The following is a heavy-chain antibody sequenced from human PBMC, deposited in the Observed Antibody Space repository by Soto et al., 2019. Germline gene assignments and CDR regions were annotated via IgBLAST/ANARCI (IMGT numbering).Heavy chain of an antibody. CDR2: INPNSGGT. CDR1: GYTFTGYY. D-gene: IGHD1-26*01. J-gene: IGHJ6*02. V-gene: IGHV1-2*02. Sequence: ASVKVSCKASGYTFTGYYMHWVRQAPGQGLEWMGWINPNSGGTNYAQKFQGRVTMTRDTSISTAYMELSRLRSDDTAVYYCARMNSGSYYVSSYYGMDVWGQGTTVTVSS. CDR3: ARMNSGSYYVSSYYGMDV.